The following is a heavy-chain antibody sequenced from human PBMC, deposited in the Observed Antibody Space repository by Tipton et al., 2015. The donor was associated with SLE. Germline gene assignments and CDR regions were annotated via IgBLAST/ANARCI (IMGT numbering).Heavy chain of an antibody. CDR2: MYYSGST. CDR3: ARAARVAFDY. Sequence: TLSLTCTVSGGSISSYYWSWIRQPPGKGLEWIGYMYYSGSTNYSPSLKSRVTISVDTSRNQFSLKLRSVTAADTAVYYCARAARVAFDYWGRGILVTVSS. CDR1: GGSISSYY. V-gene: IGHV4-59*08. J-gene: IGHJ4*02. D-gene: IGHD3-3*01.